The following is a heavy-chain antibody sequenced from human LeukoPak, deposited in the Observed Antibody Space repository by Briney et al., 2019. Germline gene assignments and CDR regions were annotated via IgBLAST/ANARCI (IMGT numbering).Heavy chain of an antibody. Sequence: GGSLRLSCAASGFTFSSYWMNWVRQAPGKGLEWVSYIGTSSNIYYTDSVKGRFTISRDNAKNSLYLQMNSLRAEDTAIYYCARFEYSYGYGDGFDIWGQGTMVTVSS. J-gene: IGHJ3*02. CDR2: IGTSSNI. CDR1: GFTFSSYW. V-gene: IGHV3-48*01. D-gene: IGHD5-18*01. CDR3: ARFEYSYGYGDGFDI.